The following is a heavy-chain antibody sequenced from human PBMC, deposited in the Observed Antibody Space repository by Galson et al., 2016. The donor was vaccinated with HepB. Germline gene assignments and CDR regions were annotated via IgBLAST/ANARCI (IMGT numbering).Heavy chain of an antibody. V-gene: IGHV3-7*05. Sequence: SLRLSCAASGFTFTDYWVTWVRQAPGKGLEWVANIGHDGIEKYYADSVKGRFIISRDNAKNSLYLQMNSLRAEDTAVYYCARNSGFHVHWGQGTLVTVSS. D-gene: IGHD3-9*01. CDR2: IGHDGIEK. CDR1: GFTFTDYW. J-gene: IGHJ4*02. CDR3: ARNSGFHVH.